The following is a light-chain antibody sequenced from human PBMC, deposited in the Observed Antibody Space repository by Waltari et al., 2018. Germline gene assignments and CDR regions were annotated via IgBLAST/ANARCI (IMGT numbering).Light chain of an antibody. J-gene: IGLJ1*01. Sequence: QSALTQPASVSGSPGQSITISCTGTSSDVGGYNYVSWYQHHPGKAPKLMIYEVSNRPSGVSKRFSGSKSGNTASLTISGLQAEDEAGYYCSSYTTSSTLYVFGTGTKVTVL. CDR3: SSYTTSSTLYV. CDR2: EVS. CDR1: SSDVGGYNY. V-gene: IGLV2-14*01.